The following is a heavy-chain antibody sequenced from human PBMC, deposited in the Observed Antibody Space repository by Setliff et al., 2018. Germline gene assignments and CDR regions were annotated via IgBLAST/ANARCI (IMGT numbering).Heavy chain of an antibody. V-gene: IGHV4-61*09. CDR2: IYTSWST. CDR1: GDPMSSRRYY. D-gene: IGHD3-3*01. J-gene: IGHJ6*03. CDR3: ARMSGFQYIDV. Sequence: SETLSLTCTVSGDPMSSRRYYWAWIRQPAGKGLERIGQIYTSWSTNYNPSLKSRVTISLDTSKNQFSLSLTSVTAEDTAVYYCARMSGFQYIDVWDKGTTVTVSS.